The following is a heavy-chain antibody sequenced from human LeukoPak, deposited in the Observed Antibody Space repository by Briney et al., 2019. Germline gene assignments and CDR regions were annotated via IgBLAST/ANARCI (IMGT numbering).Heavy chain of an antibody. CDR2: IFYNGKT. CDR3: ARGSPRAEL. V-gene: IGHV4-59*01. J-gene: IGHJ4*02. Sequence: PSETLSLTCSVSGGFIYNYYWSWIRQSPGKGLEWIGYIFYNGKTDFNPSLKSRLTMSVDMSKNQFSLRLTSVTAADTAVYYCARGSPRAELWGQGILVTVAS. D-gene: IGHD3-10*01. CDR1: GGFIYNYY.